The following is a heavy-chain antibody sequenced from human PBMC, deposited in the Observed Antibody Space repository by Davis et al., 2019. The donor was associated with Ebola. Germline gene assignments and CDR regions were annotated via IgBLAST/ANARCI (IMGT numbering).Heavy chain of an antibody. D-gene: IGHD2-2*02. CDR2: INHSGST. Sequence: SETLSLTCAVYGGSFSGYYWRWIRQPPGKGLEWIGEINHSGSTNYNPSLKSRVTISVDTSKNQFSLKLSSVTAADTAVYYCARGGGGYCSSTSCYRYYGMDVWGQGTTVTVSS. CDR1: GGSFSGYY. CDR3: ARGGGGYCSSTSCYRYYGMDV. J-gene: IGHJ6*02. V-gene: IGHV4-34*01.